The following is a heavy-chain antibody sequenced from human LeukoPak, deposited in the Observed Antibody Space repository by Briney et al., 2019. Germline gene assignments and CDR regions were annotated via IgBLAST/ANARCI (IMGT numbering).Heavy chain of an antibody. V-gene: IGHV4-59*01. D-gene: IGHD6-6*01. CDR3: ARVSGAARWIDY. CDR2: IYYSGST. J-gene: IGHJ4*01. CDR1: GGSISSYY. Sequence: SETLSLTCTVSGGSISSYYWTWIRQPPGKGLEWIGYIYYSGSTNYNPSLKSRVTISVDMSKNQFSLKLSSVTAADTAVYYCARVSGAARWIDYWGQGTLVTVSS.